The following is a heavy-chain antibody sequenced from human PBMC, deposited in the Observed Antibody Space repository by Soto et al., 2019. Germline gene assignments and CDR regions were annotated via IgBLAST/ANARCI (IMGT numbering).Heavy chain of an antibody. CDR1: GYTFTSYG. Sequence: ASVKVSCKASGYTFTSYGISWVRQAPGQGLEWMGWISAYNGNTNYAQKLQGRVTMTTDTSTSTAYMELRSLRSDDTAVYYCARVGEDLRFLEWLFFDIWGQGTMVTVSS. J-gene: IGHJ3*02. CDR3: ARVGEDLRFLEWLFFDI. V-gene: IGHV1-18*01. D-gene: IGHD3-3*01. CDR2: ISAYNGNT.